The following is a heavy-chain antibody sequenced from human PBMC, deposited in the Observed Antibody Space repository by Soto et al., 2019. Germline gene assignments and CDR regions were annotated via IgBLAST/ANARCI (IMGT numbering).Heavy chain of an antibody. D-gene: IGHD4-4*01. CDR3: SSRPSEFNYFAIFDY. CDR2: IKQDGSEK. Sequence: EVQLVESGGGLVQPGGSLRLSCSASGLTFSTLWMTWVRQAPGKGLEWVANIKQDGSEKYYVDSVKGRFTISRDNANNSLFLQSNRLRVEDTAVYYCSSRPSEFNYFAIFDYWGQGSLVTVSS. J-gene: IGHJ4*02. CDR1: GLTFSTLW. V-gene: IGHV3-7*03.